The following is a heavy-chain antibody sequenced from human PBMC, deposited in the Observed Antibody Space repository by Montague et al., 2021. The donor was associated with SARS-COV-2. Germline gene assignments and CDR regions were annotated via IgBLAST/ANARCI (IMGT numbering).Heavy chain of an antibody. V-gene: IGHV4-34*01. CDR2: FNYTGST. CDR1: GGSFSEYY. CDR3: ARGLLRYFFD. D-gene: IGHD3-9*01. J-gene: IGHJ6*02. Sequence: SETLSLTCTVFGGSFSEYYWTWIRQSPGKGLEWIGEFNYTGSTNYNPSLKNRVTISIDTAKKHFSLKLTSMTAADTAIYYCARGLLRYFFDWGQGTTVTVSS.